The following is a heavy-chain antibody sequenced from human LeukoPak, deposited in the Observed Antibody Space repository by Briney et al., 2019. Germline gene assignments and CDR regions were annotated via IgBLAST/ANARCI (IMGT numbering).Heavy chain of an antibody. CDR3: ARGYYGSGKPRNYYYYYGMDV. V-gene: IGHV4-34*01. D-gene: IGHD3-10*01. Sequence: SETLSLTCAVYGGSFSGYYWSWIRQPPGKGLEWIGEINHSGSTNYNPSLKSRVTISVDTSKSQFPLKLSSVTAADTAVYYCARGYYGSGKPRNYYYYYGMDVWGKGTTVTVSS. CDR2: INHSGST. J-gene: IGHJ6*04. CDR1: GGSFSGYY.